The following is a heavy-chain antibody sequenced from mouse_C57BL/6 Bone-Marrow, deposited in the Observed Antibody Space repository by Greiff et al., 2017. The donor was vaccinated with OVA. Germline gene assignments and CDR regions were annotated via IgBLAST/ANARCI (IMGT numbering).Heavy chain of an antibody. J-gene: IGHJ2*01. CDR1: GFTITDDY. CDR2: IDPENGDT. V-gene: IGHV14-4*01. CDR3: TMPDYFDY. Sequence: EVQLQQSGAELVRPGASVKLSCTASGFTITDDYMHWVKQRPEQGLEWIGWIDPENGDTEYASKFQGKATITADTSSNTAYLQLSSLTSEDTAVYDCTMPDYFDYWGQGTTLTVSS.